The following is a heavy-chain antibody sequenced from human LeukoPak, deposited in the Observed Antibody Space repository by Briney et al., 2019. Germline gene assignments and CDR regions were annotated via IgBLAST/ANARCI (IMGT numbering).Heavy chain of an antibody. V-gene: IGHV3-23*01. CDR3: ARPSVRVAETAADH. Sequence: PGGSLRLSCAVSGFAFGSEAMSWVRQSPARGLEWVASISPGGGTTDYADSVKGRFIISRDNSKKSLYLQMNSLRVEDTAVYFCARPSVRVAETAADHWGQGTRVTVSS. J-gene: IGHJ4*02. CDR1: GFAFGSEA. CDR2: ISPGGGTT. D-gene: IGHD2/OR15-2a*01.